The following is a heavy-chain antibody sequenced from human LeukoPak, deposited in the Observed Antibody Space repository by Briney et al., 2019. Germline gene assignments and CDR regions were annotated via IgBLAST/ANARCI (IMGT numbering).Heavy chain of an antibody. J-gene: IGHJ5*02. CDR1: GGSISSHY. V-gene: IGHV4-59*11. D-gene: IGHD6-13*01. Sequence: SETLSLTCTVSGGSISSHYWSWIRQPPGKGLEWIGYIYYSGSTNYNPSLKSRVTISVDTSKNQFSLKLSSVTAADTAVYYCARKPYSGSWYGWFDPWGQGTLVTVSS. CDR2: IYYSGST. CDR3: ARKPYSGSWYGWFDP.